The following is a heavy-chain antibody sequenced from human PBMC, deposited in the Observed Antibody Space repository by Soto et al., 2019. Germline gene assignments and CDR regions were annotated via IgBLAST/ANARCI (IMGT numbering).Heavy chain of an antibody. V-gene: IGHV5-10-1*01. Sequence: GESLKISCKGSGYSFTSYWISWVRQMPGKGLEWMGRIDPSDSYTNYSPSFQGPVTISADKSISTAYLQWSSLKASDTAMYYCARLGGITYYYDSSGYYPDDFDYWGQGTLVTVSS. D-gene: IGHD3-22*01. CDR1: GYSFTSYW. CDR3: ARLGGITYYYDSSGYYPDDFDY. CDR2: IDPSDSYT. J-gene: IGHJ4*02.